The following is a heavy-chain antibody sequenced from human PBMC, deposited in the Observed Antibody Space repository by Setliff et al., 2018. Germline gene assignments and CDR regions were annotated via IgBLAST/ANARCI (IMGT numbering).Heavy chain of an antibody. CDR1: GDSISSSRYY. J-gene: IGHJ4*02. V-gene: IGHV4-39*01. Sequence: SETLSLTCTVSGDSISSSRYYWAWIRQPPGKGLEWIGNIYYSGTTYSNPSLKSRVTMSVDTSKNLFSLRLNSVTASDTAVYYCATTGTYRYFDYWGQGTLVTVS. D-gene: IGHD1-1*01. CDR2: IYYSGTT. CDR3: ATTGTYRYFDY.